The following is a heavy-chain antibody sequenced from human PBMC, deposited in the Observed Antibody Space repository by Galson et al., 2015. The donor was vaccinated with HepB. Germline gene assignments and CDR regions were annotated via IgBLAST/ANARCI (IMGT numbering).Heavy chain of an antibody. CDR3: AREPYSSGWSKRGRYFDY. CDR1: GFIFNSYA. Sequence: SLRLSCAASGFIFNSYAMTWVRQAPGKGLEWVAFISHDGSNKYYADSVKGRFTISRDNSKNTLYLQMNSLRPEDTAVYYCAREPYSSGWSKRGRYFDYWGQGALVTVSS. J-gene: IGHJ4*02. D-gene: IGHD6-19*01. CDR2: ISHDGSNK. V-gene: IGHV3-30-3*01.